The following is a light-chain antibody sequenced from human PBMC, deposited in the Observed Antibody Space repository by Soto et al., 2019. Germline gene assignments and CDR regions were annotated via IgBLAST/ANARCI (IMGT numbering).Light chain of an antibody. J-gene: IGKJ2*01. CDR2: GAS. CDR3: QQYGSSPYT. Sequence: EIVLTQSPGTLSLSPGERATLSCRASQSVSSSYLAWYQQKPGQAPRLLIYGASSRATGIPDRVSGSGSGTDLTLTISRLEPEDFAVYYCQQYGSSPYTFGQGNKLEIK. V-gene: IGKV3-20*01. CDR1: QSVSSSY.